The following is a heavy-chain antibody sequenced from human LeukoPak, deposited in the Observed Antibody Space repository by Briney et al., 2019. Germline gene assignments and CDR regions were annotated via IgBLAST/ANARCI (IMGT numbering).Heavy chain of an antibody. CDR3: ASDSSGYYYNAFDI. J-gene: IGHJ3*02. Sequence: PGGSLRLSCAASGFTFSSYWMHWVRQAPGKGLVWVSRINSDGSSTSYADSVKGRFTISRDNAKNTLYLQMNSLRAEDTAAYYCASDSSGYYYNAFDIWGQGTMVTVSS. V-gene: IGHV3-74*01. CDR1: GFTFSSYW. CDR2: INSDGSST. D-gene: IGHD3-22*01.